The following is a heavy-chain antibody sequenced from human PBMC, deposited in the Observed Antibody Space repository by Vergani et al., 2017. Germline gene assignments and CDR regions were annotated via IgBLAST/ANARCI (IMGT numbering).Heavy chain of an antibody. CDR1: GGSISSYY. CDR3: ARDRLGYSSSWYLLGY. V-gene: IGHV4-59*01. D-gene: IGHD6-13*01. CDR2: IYYSGST. J-gene: IGHJ4*02. Sequence: QVQLQESGPGLVKPSETLSLTCTVSGGSISSYYWSWIRQPPGKGLEWIGYIYYSGSTNYNPSLKSRVTISVDTSKNQFSLKLSSVTAADTAVYYCARDRLGYSSSWYLLGYWGQGTLVTVSS.